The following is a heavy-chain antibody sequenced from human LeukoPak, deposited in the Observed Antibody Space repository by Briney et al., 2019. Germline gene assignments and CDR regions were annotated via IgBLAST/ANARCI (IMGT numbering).Heavy chain of an antibody. J-gene: IGHJ4*02. CDR3: ARDRYCSGGSCYYFDY. D-gene: IGHD2-15*01. CDR1: GFTFSSYE. V-gene: IGHV3-48*03. Sequence: GGSLRLSCAASGFTFSSYEMNWVRQAPGKGLEWVSYISSSGSTIYYADSVKGRFTISRDNAKNSLYLQMNSLRAGDTAVYYCARDRYCSGGSCYYFDYWGQGTLVTVSS. CDR2: ISSSGSTI.